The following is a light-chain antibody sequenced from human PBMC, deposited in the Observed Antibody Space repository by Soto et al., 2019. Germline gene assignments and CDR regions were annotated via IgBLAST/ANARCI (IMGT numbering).Light chain of an antibody. CDR3: QQYNSYPT. CDR1: QSISSW. CDR2: KAS. J-gene: IGKJ5*01. V-gene: IGKV1-5*03. Sequence: DIQMTQSPSTLSASVGDRVTITCRDSQSISSWLAWYQQKPGKAPKLLIYKASSLESGVPSRFSGSGSGTEFTLTISSLHPDDFATYYCQQYNSYPTFGQGTRLEIK.